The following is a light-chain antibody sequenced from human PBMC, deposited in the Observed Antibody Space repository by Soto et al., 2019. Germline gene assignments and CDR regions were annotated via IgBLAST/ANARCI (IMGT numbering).Light chain of an antibody. CDR2: KAS. CDR3: HQYYSYSWT. J-gene: IGKJ1*01. Sequence: DIQMIQSPSTLSASVGDRVTITCRASQSISNWLAWYQQKPGKAPKLLIYKASSLESGVPSRFSGSGSGTEFTLTISSLQPDDFATYYCHQYYSYSWTFGQGTRWIS. CDR1: QSISNW. V-gene: IGKV1-5*03.